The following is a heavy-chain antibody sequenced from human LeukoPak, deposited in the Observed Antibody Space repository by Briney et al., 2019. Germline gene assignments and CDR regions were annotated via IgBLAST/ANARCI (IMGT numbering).Heavy chain of an antibody. D-gene: IGHD6-19*01. J-gene: IGHJ4*02. CDR3: TRMSIAVAVDY. CDR2: IRGIAYGGTT. CDR1: GFTFGDYA. Sequence: GGSLRLSCTASGFTFGDYAMTWVRQAPGKGLEWIGFIRGIAYGGTTEYAASVKGRFTISRDDSKSIAYLQMNSLKIEDTAVYYCTRMSIAVAVDYWGQGTLVTVSS. V-gene: IGHV3-49*04.